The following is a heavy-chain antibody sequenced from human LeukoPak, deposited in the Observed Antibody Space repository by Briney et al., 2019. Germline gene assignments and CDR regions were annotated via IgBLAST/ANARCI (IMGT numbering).Heavy chain of an antibody. CDR2: ISGSGGST. CDR3: ANVDIVGYYFDY. J-gene: IGHJ4*02. V-gene: IGHV3-23*01. CDR1: GFTFSSYA. D-gene: IGHD5-12*01. Sequence: PGGSLRLSCAASGFTFSSYAMSWVRQAPGKGLEWVSAISGSGGSTYYADSVKGRFTISRDNSKNTLYLQMNSLRAEDTAVYCCANVDIVGYYFDYWGQGTLVTVSS.